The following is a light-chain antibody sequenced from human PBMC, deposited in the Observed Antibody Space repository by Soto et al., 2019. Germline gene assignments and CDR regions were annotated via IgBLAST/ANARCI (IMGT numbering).Light chain of an antibody. CDR2: AAS. J-gene: IGKJ2*02. Sequence: DIQMTQSPSSLSASVGDRVTITCRASQSISTYLNWYQQKVGKAPKLLIYAASSMQRGVPSRFSGSASGTDFALTISSLQPEDFATYYCQQSFSTPRTFGQGTKLEIK. CDR1: QSISTY. CDR3: QQSFSTPRT. V-gene: IGKV1-39*01.